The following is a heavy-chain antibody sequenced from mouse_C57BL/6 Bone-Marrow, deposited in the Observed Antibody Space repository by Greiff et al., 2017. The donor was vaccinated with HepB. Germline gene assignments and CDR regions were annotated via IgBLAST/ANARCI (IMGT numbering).Heavy chain of an antibody. CDR1: GFTFSDYY. D-gene: IGHD2-5*01. CDR3: ASDDSKGWLAY. CDR2: ISNGGGST. J-gene: IGHJ3*01. Sequence: EVMLVESGGGLVQPGGSLKLSCAASGFTFSDYYMYWVRQTPEKRLEWVAYISNGGGSTYYPDTVKGRFPISRDNAKNTLYLQMSRLKSEDTTMYYSASDDSKGWLAYWGQGTLVTVSA. V-gene: IGHV5-12*01.